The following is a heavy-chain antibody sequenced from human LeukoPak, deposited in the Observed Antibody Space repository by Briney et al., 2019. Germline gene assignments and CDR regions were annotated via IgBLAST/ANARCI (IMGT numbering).Heavy chain of an antibody. Sequence: PGGSLRLSCVASGFTVSSNYMSWVRQAPGKGLEWVSVIYSAGNTYYADSVKGRFTISRHNSENTLYLHVNSLRVEDTAVYFCARGGTPGYSSGRIDYWGQGTLVTVSS. CDR2: IYSAGNT. CDR3: ARGGTPGYSSGRIDY. D-gene: IGHD6-19*01. J-gene: IGHJ4*02. V-gene: IGHV3-53*04. CDR1: GFTVSSNY.